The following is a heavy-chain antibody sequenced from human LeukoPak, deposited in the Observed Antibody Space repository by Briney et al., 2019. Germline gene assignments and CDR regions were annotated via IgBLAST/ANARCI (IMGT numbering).Heavy chain of an antibody. D-gene: IGHD6-13*01. Sequence: PGGSLRLSCAASGSTFSSYAMSWVRQAPGKGLEWVSAISGSGGSTYYADSVKGRFTISRDNSKNTLYLQMNSLRAEDTAVYYCARGFGYSSSWFDPWGQGTLVTVSS. CDR2: ISGSGGST. CDR3: ARGFGYSSSWFDP. V-gene: IGHV3-23*01. J-gene: IGHJ5*02. CDR1: GSTFSSYA.